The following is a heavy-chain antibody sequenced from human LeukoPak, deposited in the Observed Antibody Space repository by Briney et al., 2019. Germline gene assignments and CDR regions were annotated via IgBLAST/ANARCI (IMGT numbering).Heavy chain of an antibody. V-gene: IGHV3-33*01. Sequence: PGGSLRLSRAASGFTFSSYGMHWVRQAPGKGLEWVAVIWYDGSNKYYADSVKGRFTISRDNSKNTLYLQMNSLRAEDTAVYYCAREGTYYDFWSGLNWGQGTLVTVSS. J-gene: IGHJ4*02. CDR1: GFTFSSYG. D-gene: IGHD3-3*01. CDR2: IWYDGSNK. CDR3: AREGTYYDFWSGLN.